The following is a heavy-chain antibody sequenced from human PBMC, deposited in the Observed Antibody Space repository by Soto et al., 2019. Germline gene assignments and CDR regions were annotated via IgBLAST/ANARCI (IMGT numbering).Heavy chain of an antibody. D-gene: IGHD3-16*01. Sequence: GGSLSLSCAASGFPFSTYSMTWVRQAPGKGLEWVSSISGGGSRTYHADSVKGRFTISRDDSKNSLHLQMNSLRAEDTAVYYCMKSKDVLYSYGVFDSWGQGTQVTVSS. J-gene: IGHJ4*02. CDR3: MKSKDVLYSYGVFDS. CDR2: ISGGGSRT. V-gene: IGHV3-23*01. CDR1: GFPFSTYS.